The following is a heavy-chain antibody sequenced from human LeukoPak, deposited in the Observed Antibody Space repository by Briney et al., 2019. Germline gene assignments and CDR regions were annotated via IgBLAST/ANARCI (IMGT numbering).Heavy chain of an antibody. CDR3: AKDGLSVATAYYYMDV. Sequence: TGGPLRLSGAASGFTFSSYGMHWVRKAPGKGLEGVAFTQYNGNYRCYAESVRGRFTISRDNSKNTLHLQMDSLRPEDTAVYRCAKDGLSVATAYYYMDVWGKGTTVTVSS. CDR2: TQYNGNYR. V-gene: IGHV3-30*02. D-gene: IGHD5-12*01. J-gene: IGHJ6*03. CDR1: GFTFSSYG.